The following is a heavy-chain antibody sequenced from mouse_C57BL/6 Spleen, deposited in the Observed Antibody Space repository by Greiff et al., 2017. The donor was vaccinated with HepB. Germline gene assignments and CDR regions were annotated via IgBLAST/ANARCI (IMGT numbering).Heavy chain of an antibody. CDR1: GYTFTSYW. V-gene: IGHV1-64*01. Sequence: VQLQQPGAELVKPGASVKLSCKASGYTFTSYWMHWVKQRPGQGLEWIGMIHPNSGSTNYNEKFKSKATLTVDKSSSTAYMQRSSLTSEDSAVYYCARRGHWDGAMDYWGQGTSVTVSS. D-gene: IGHD4-1*01. J-gene: IGHJ4*01. CDR3: ARRGHWDGAMDY. CDR2: IHPNSGST.